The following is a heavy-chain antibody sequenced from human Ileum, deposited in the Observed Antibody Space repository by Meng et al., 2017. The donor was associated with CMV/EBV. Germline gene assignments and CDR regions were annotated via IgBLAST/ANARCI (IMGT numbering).Heavy chain of an antibody. J-gene: IGHJ6*02. Sequence: SETLSLTCTVSGYSINIGSSWGWIRQPPGEGLEWIGSIYRSGSTYHNPSLKSRVTISVDTSRNQFSLKLSSVTAADTAVYYCARDCGSTSCYNGGYYHYYGMDVWGQGTTVTVSS. CDR1: GYSINIGSS. CDR2: IYRSGST. CDR3: ARDCGSTSCYNGGYYHYYGMDV. D-gene: IGHD2-2*02. V-gene: IGHV4-38-2*02.